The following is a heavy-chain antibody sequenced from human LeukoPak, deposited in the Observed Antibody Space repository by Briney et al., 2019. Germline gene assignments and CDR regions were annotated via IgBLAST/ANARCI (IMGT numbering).Heavy chain of an antibody. J-gene: IGHJ5*02. Sequence: SEALSLTCTVSGGSMTGYYWAWIRQPPGKRLEWIGYVHSSGGTKYNPSLKSRVTVSIDMSRNQFSLNVRSVTAADTATYYCTKLSDCGDDCYDRPHWFDPWGQGRLVTVSS. V-gene: IGHV4-59*08. CDR2: VHSSGGT. D-gene: IGHD2-21*02. CDR1: GGSMTGYY. CDR3: TKLSDCGDDCYDRPHWFDP.